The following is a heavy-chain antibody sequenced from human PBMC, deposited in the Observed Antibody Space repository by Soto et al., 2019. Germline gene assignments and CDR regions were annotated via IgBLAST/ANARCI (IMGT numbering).Heavy chain of an antibody. Sequence: EVQLVESGGGLVQPGGSLRLSCVDSGFTFSRYWMSWVRQAPVKGLEWVGNIKQDGSEENYVDSVKGRFTISRDNAKNSIYLQMNSLRAEDTAVYYGARISASGRGWDGWGQGTTVVVSS. CDR3: ARISASGRGWDG. CDR2: IKQDGSEE. CDR1: GFTFSRYW. V-gene: IGHV3-7*01. D-gene: IGHD6-13*01. J-gene: IGHJ6*02.